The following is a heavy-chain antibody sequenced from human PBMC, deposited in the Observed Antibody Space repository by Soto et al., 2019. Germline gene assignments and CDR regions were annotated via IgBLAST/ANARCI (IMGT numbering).Heavy chain of an antibody. CDR2: ISYDGSNK. CDR1: GFTFSSYG. D-gene: IGHD3-22*01. V-gene: IGHV3-30*18. Sequence: PGGSLRLSCAASGFTFSSYGMHWVRQAPGKGLEWVAVISYDGSNKYYADSVKGRFTISRDNSKNTLYLQMNSLRAEDTAVYYCAKDYYDSSGYPRWGVDYWGQGTLVTVSS. CDR3: AKDYYDSSGYPRWGVDY. J-gene: IGHJ4*02.